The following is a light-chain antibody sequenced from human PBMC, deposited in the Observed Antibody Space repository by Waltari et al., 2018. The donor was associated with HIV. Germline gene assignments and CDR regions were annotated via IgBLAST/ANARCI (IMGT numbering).Light chain of an antibody. CDR3: SSYTRRGTVV. CDR1: SSDIGYYDY. Sequence: QSALTQPASVSGSPGQSIVLPCTGSSSDIGYYDYVSWYQQYPGQAPKALIYDVTSRPSRTSSRFAGSKSATTAFLAISKLQTGDEADYFCSSYTRRGTVVFGGGTRLTVL. CDR2: DVT. V-gene: IGLV2-14*03. J-gene: IGLJ2*01.